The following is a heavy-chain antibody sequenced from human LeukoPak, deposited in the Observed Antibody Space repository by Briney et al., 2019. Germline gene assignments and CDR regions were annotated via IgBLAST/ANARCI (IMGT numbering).Heavy chain of an antibody. D-gene: IGHD6-6*01. V-gene: IGHV4-34*01. Sequence: PSETLSLTCAVYGGSFSNYYWSWIRQPPGKGLEWIGEINQSGSTNYNPSLKSRVTISVDTSKNQFSLKLSSVTAADTAVYYCASDTSSSAYFYSWGQGTLVTVSS. CDR2: INQSGST. J-gene: IGHJ4*02. CDR3: ASDTSSSAYFYS. CDR1: GGSFSNYY.